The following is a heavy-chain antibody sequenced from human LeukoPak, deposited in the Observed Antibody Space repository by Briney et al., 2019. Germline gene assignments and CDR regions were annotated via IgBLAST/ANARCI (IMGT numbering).Heavy chain of an antibody. CDR1: GVSISSHY. D-gene: IGHD2-15*01. V-gene: IGHV4-4*07. Sequence: SETLSLTCSVSGVSISSHYWSWIRQPAGEGLEWIGRIYTSGSTNYNPSLNSRVTISVDKSKNHLSLNLTSVTAADTAFYYCARDWRYCSVGSCSYYFDYWGQGALVTVSS. CDR2: IYTSGST. CDR3: ARDWRYCSVGSCSYYFDY. J-gene: IGHJ4*02.